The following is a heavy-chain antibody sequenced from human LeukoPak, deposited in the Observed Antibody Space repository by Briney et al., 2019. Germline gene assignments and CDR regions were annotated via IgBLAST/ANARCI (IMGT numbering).Heavy chain of an antibody. Sequence: GESLKISCKGSGYSFISYWIGWVRQLPGKGLEWMGIIYPGDSDTRYSPSFQGQVTISADKSISTAYLQWSSLKASDTAMYYCARHIRYCSGGSCYWPFDYWGQGTLVTVSS. J-gene: IGHJ4*02. D-gene: IGHD2-15*01. V-gene: IGHV5-51*01. CDR2: IYPGDSDT. CDR1: GYSFISYW. CDR3: ARHIRYCSGGSCYWPFDY.